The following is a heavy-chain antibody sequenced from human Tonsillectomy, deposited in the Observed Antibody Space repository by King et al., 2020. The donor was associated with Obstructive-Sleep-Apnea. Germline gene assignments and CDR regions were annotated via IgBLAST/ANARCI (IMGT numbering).Heavy chain of an antibody. D-gene: IGHD3-10*01. CDR3: ARHPYYYGSGSYPNWFDP. Sequence: VQLVESGAEVKKPGESLKISCKGSGYSFTSYWIGWVRQMPGKGLEWMGIIYPGDSDSRYSPSFQGQVTNPAATSISTAYLQWSSLKASETAMYYCARHPYYYGSGSYPNWFDPWGQGTLVTVSS. V-gene: IGHV5-51*01. CDR2: IYPGDSDS. J-gene: IGHJ5*02. CDR1: GYSFTSYW.